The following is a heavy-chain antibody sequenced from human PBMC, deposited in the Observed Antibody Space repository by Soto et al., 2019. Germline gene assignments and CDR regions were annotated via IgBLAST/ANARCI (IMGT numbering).Heavy chain of an antibody. D-gene: IGHD2-2*01. V-gene: IGHV1-2*02. CDR2: INPNSGGT. CDR1: GYTFTGYY. CDR3: AREPRDIVVVPAAAYYAFDI. Sequence: GASVKVSCKASGYTFTGYYMHWVRQAPGQGLEWMGWINPNSGGTNYAQKLQGRVTMTTDTSTSTAYMELRSLRSDDTAVYYCAREPRDIVVVPAAAYYAFDIWGQGTMVTVSS. J-gene: IGHJ3*02.